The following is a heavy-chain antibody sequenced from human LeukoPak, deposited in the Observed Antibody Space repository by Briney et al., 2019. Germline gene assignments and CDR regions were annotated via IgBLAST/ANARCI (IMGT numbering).Heavy chain of an antibody. V-gene: IGHV1-69*02. D-gene: IGHD7-27*01. Sequence: SVKVSRKVSGYTLTELSMHWVRQAPGQGLEWMGRIIPILGIANYAQKFQGRVTITADKSTSTAYMELSSLRSEDTAVYYCARLTGDTYGYWGQGTLVTVSS. J-gene: IGHJ4*02. CDR1: GYTLTELS. CDR3: ARLTGDTYGY. CDR2: IIPILGIA.